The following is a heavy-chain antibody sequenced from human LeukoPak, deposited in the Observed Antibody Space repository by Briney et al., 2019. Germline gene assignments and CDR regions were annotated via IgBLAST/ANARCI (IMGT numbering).Heavy chain of an antibody. Sequence: PGGSLRLSCAASGFTFSSYGMSWVRQAPGKGLEWVSAISGSGGSTYYADSVKGRFTISRDNSKNTLYLQMNGLRAEDTAVYYCAKIEQWLVRWFDPWGQGTLVTVSS. V-gene: IGHV3-23*01. D-gene: IGHD6-19*01. CDR3: AKIEQWLVRWFDP. CDR1: GFTFSSYG. CDR2: ISGSGGST. J-gene: IGHJ5*02.